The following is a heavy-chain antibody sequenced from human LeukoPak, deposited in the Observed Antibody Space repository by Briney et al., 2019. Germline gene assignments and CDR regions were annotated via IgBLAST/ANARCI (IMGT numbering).Heavy chain of an antibody. CDR2: IYTSGST. CDR3: ARDSHPVLKLWFGESDYYYYYMDV. D-gene: IGHD3-10*01. Sequence: SQTLSLTCTVSGGSISSYYWSWIRQPAGKGLEWIGRIYTSGSTNYNPSLKSRVTMSVDTSKNQFSLKLSSVTAADTAVYYCARDSHPVLKLWFGESDYYYYYMDVWGKGTTVTVSS. CDR1: GGSISSYY. V-gene: IGHV4-4*07. J-gene: IGHJ6*03.